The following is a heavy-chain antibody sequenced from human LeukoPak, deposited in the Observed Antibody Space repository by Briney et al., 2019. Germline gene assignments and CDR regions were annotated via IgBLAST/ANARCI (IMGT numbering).Heavy chain of an antibody. J-gene: IGHJ6*02. Sequence: ASVKVSCKASGYTFTSYAMHWVRQAPGQRLEWMGWINAGNGNTKYSQKFQGRVTITRDTSASTAYMELSSLRSEDTAVYYCARDGLMVRGGNYGMDVWGQGTTVTVSS. V-gene: IGHV1-3*01. CDR1: GYTFTSYA. CDR2: INAGNGNT. CDR3: ARDGLMVRGGNYGMDV. D-gene: IGHD3-10*01.